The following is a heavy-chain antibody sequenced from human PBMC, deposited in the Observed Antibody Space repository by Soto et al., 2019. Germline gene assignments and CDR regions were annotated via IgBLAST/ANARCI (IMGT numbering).Heavy chain of an antibody. D-gene: IGHD4-17*01. CDR2: ISGIGGST. CDR3: AKDYGDYVGYFDY. J-gene: IGHJ4*02. CDR1: GFTFSIYA. Sequence: EVQLLESGGGLVQPGGSLRLSCAASGFTFSIYAMSWVRQAPGKGLEWVSAISGIGGSTYYADSVKGRFTISRDNSKNTLYLQMNSLRAEDTAVYYCAKDYGDYVGYFDYWGQGTLVTFSS. V-gene: IGHV3-23*01.